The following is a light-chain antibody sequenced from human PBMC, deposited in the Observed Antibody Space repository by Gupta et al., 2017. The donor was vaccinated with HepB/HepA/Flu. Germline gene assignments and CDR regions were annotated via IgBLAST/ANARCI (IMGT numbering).Light chain of an antibody. CDR1: SSNIGSNT. V-gene: IGLV1-44*01. CDR3: AAWDDSLNGCV. CDR2: RNN. J-gene: IGLJ1*01. Sequence: QSVLTQPPSASGTPGQRVTISCSGSSSNIGSNTVNWYQQLPGTAPKLLIYRNNQRPSGVPDRFSGSKSGTSASLAISGLQSEDEADYYCAAWDDSLNGCVFGTGTKVTAL.